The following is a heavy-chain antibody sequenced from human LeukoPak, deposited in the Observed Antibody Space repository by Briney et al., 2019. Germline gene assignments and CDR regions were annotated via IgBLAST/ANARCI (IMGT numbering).Heavy chain of an antibody. V-gene: IGHV1-8*01. CDR2: MNPNSGNT. D-gene: IGHD3-16*01. J-gene: IGHJ6*03. CDR3: ARGMLRGYYYYYMDV. CDR1: GYTFTSYD. Sequence: ASVKVSCKASGYTFTSYDINWVRQAPGQGLEWMGWMNPNSGNTGYAQKFQGRVTMTRNTSISTAYMQLSSLRSDDTAVYYCARGMLRGYYYYYMDVWGKGTTVTVSS.